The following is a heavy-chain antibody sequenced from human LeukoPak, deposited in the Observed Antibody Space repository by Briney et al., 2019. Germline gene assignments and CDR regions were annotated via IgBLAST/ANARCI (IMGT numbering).Heavy chain of an antibody. CDR3: ARVGVGALDY. V-gene: IGHV4-61*05. CDR1: VGSISSSTYY. CDR2: VYYSGST. Sequence: SETLSLTCIVSVGSISSSTYYWGWIRQPPGKGLEWIGFVYYSGSTNYNPSLKSRVTISVDTSKNQFSLKLSSVTAADTAVYYCARVGVGALDYWGQGTLVTVSS. J-gene: IGHJ4*02. D-gene: IGHD1-26*01.